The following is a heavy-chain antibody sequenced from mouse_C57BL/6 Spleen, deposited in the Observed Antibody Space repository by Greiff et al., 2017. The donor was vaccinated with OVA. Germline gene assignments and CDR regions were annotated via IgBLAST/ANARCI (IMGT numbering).Heavy chain of an antibody. Sequence: VQLQQSGAELVRPGTSVKVSCKASGYAFTNYLIEWVKQRPGQGLEWIGVINPGSGGTNYNEKFKGKATLTADKSSSTAYMQLSSLTSEDSAVYFCARPIYYDYDGFAYWGQGTLVTVSA. D-gene: IGHD2-4*01. J-gene: IGHJ3*01. V-gene: IGHV1-54*01. CDR2: INPGSGGT. CDR3: ARPIYYDYDGFAY. CDR1: GYAFTNYL.